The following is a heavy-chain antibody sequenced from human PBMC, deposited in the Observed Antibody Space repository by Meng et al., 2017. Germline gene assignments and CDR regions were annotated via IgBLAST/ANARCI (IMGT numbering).Heavy chain of an antibody. CDR2: IIPIFGTA. CDR3: ARLADYYDSSGYYKGLFGHWFDP. D-gene: IGHD3-22*01. CDR1: GGTFSSYA. V-gene: IGHV1-69*13. J-gene: IGHJ5*01. Sequence: SVKVSCKASGGTFSSYAISWVRQAPGQGLEWMGGIIPIFGTANYAQKFQGRVTITADESTSTAYMELSSLRSEDTAVYYCARLADYYDSSGYYKGLFGHWFDPWGQGTRVTVSS.